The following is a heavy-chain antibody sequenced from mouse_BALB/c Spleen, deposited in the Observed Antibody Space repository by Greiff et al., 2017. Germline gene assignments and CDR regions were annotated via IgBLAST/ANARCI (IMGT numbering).Heavy chain of an antibody. Sequence: QVQLQQSGAELVRPGTSVKISCKASGYTFTNYWLGWVKQRPGHGLEWIGDIYPGGGYTNYNEKFKGKATLTADTSSSTAYMQLSSLTSEDSAVYFCARLETVLAMDYWGQGTSVTVSS. V-gene: IGHV1-63*02. CDR2: IYPGGGYT. J-gene: IGHJ4*01. CDR1: GYTFTNYW. CDR3: ARLETVLAMDY.